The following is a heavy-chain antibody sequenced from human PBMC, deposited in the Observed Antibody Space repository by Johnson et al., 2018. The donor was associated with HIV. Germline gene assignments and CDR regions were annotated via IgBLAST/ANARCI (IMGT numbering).Heavy chain of an antibody. Sequence: EVQLLESGGGVVQPGGSLRLSCAASGFTFDDYGMSWVSQAPGKGLEWVSGINWNGGSTGYADSVKGRFTISRDNAKNSLYLQVNSLRAGDTAVYYCARACSAAHCYSTQAFDIWGQGTMVTVSS. J-gene: IGHJ3*02. CDR2: INWNGGST. CDR1: GFTFDDYG. CDR3: ARACSAAHCYSTQAFDI. D-gene: IGHD2-15*01. V-gene: IGHV3-20*04.